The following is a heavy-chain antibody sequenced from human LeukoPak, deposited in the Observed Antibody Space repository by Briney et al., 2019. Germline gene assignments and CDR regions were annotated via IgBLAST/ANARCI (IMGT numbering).Heavy chain of an antibody. CDR2: IGTAGDT. CDR1: GLTFSSYD. CDR3: ARGSNGPSGMDV. D-gene: IGHD3-16*01. J-gene: IGHJ6*02. V-gene: IGHV3-13*01. Sequence: GGSLRLSCAASGLTFSSYDMHWVRQATGKGLEWVSAIGTAGDTYYPGSVKGRFTISRENAKNSLYLQMNSLRAGDTAVYYCARGSNGPSGMDVWGQGTTVTISS.